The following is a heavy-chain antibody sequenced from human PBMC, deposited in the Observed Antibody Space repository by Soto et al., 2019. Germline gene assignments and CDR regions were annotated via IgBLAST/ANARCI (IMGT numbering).Heavy chain of an antibody. CDR3: AILRRGGYYFDY. CDR1: GYTFTSYA. Sequence: QVQLVQSGAEVKKPGASVKVSCKASGYTFTSYAMHWVRQAPGQRLEGMGWINAGNGNTKYSQKFQGRVTITRDTSASTAYMELSSLRSEDTAVYYCAILRRGGYYFDYWGQGTLVTVSS. D-gene: IGHD2-15*01. CDR2: INAGNGNT. V-gene: IGHV1-3*01. J-gene: IGHJ4*02.